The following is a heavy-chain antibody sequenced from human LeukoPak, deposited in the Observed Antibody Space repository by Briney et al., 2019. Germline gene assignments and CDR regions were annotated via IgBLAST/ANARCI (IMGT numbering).Heavy chain of an antibody. D-gene: IGHD2-15*01. CDR1: GGSISSYY. Sequence: SETLSLTCTVSGGSISSYYWSWIRQPPGKGLEWIGYIYYSGSTNYNPSLTSRVTISVDTSKDQFSLNLSSVTAADTAVFYCARTYRGYCSGGSCYSSIYYYYLDVWGKGTTVTVSS. V-gene: IGHV4-59*08. J-gene: IGHJ6*03. CDR2: IYYSGST. CDR3: ARTYRGYCSGGSCYSSIYYYYLDV.